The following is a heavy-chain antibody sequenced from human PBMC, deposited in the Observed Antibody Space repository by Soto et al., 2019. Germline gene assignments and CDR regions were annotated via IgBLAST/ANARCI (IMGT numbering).Heavy chain of an antibody. D-gene: IGHD1-1*01. Sequence: RGSLRVSCASSVFTFSSYAMHWVRQAPGKGLDWVAVISYDGSNKYYADSVKGRFTISRDNSKNTLYLQMNSLRAEDTAVYYCARDGLEPAANAFDIWGQGTMVTVSS. CDR3: ARDGLEPAANAFDI. CDR2: ISYDGSNK. J-gene: IGHJ3*02. CDR1: VFTFSSYA. V-gene: IGHV3-30-3*01.